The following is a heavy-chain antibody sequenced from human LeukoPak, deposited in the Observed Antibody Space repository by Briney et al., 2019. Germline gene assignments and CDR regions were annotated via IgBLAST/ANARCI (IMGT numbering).Heavy chain of an antibody. J-gene: IGHJ4*02. V-gene: IGHV4-59*01. CDR1: GDSIGSYY. D-gene: IGHD3/OR15-3a*01. CDR3: ARRRTGWQVFDF. CDR2: IYHSGST. Sequence: SETLSLTCTVSGDSIGSYYWSWIRQPPGKGLEWIGYIYHSGSTNYNPSLKSRVTISVDTSKNQFSLKLSSVTAADTAVYYCARRRTGWQVFDFWGQGTLVTVSS.